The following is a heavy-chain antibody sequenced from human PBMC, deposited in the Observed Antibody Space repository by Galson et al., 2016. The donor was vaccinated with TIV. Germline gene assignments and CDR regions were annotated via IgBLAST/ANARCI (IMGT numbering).Heavy chain of an antibody. CDR3: ASDRNTAFDTYHQYYGMDV. J-gene: IGHJ6*02. V-gene: IGHV1-69*13. CDR2: IILLFRTT. D-gene: IGHD5-18*01. Sequence: SVKVSCKASGGTFSSYVFNWVRLAPGQGLEWMGGIILLFRTTNYAPKFQGRVTITADESTNTAYMELNSLKYGDTAVYYCASDRNTAFDTYHQYYGMDVWGQGTTVTVSS. CDR1: GGTFSSYV.